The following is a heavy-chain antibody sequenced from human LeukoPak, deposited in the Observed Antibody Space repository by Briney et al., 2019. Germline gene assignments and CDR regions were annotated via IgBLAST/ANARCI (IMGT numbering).Heavy chain of an antibody. Sequence: PSETLSLTCTVSGGSISSYYWSWIRQPPGKGLEWIGNIYYTGNTYYNSSLKSRVTISVDTSKNQFSLKLSSVTAADTAVYYCAKSDYDFWSGYYQYYFDYWGQGTLVTVSS. CDR2: IYYTGNT. CDR3: AKSDYDFWSGYYQYYFDY. CDR1: GGSISSYY. D-gene: IGHD3-3*01. J-gene: IGHJ4*02. V-gene: IGHV4-59*12.